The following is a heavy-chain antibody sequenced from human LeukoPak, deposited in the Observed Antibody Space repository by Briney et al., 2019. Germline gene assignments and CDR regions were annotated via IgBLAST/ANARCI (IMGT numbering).Heavy chain of an antibody. J-gene: IGHJ4*02. CDR2: ISSSGSTI. CDR3: ARGDIVVVPAAFDY. V-gene: IGHV3-11*01. CDR1: GFTFSDYY. D-gene: IGHD2-2*01. Sequence: KPGGSLRLSCAASGFTFSDYYMSWTRQAPGKGLEWVSYISSSGSTIYYADSVKGRFTISRDNAKNSLYLQMNSLRAEDTAVYYCARGDIVVVPAAFDYWGQGTLVTVSS.